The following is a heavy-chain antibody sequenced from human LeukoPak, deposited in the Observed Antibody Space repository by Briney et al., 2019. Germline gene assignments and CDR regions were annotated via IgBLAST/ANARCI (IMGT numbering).Heavy chain of an antibody. V-gene: IGHV4-38-2*02. CDR2: IYHSGTT. J-gene: IGHJ6*03. D-gene: IGHD3-9*01. CDR3: AREDRYYDILTGYPYYYYYYMDV. Sequence: PSETLSLTCTVSDYSISSGYYWGWIRQPPGKGLEWIGSIYHSGTTNYNPSLKSRVTISVDTSKNQFSLKLSSVTAADTAVYCCAREDRYYDILTGYPYYYYYYMDVWGKGTTVTVSS. CDR1: DYSISSGYY.